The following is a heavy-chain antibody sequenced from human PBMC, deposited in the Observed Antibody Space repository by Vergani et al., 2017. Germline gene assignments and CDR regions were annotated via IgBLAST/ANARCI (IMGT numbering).Heavy chain of an antibody. CDR3: ARYSRTGIAAPV. CDR2: IYYSGST. V-gene: IGHV4-59*01. J-gene: IGHJ4*02. Sequence: QVQLQESGPGLVKPSETLSLTCTVSGGSISSYYWSWIRQPPGKGLEWIGYIYYSGSTNYNPSLKSRVTISVDTSKNQFSLKLSSVTAADTAVYDCARYSRTGIAAPVWGQGTLVTVSS. D-gene: IGHD6-6*01. CDR1: GGSISSYY.